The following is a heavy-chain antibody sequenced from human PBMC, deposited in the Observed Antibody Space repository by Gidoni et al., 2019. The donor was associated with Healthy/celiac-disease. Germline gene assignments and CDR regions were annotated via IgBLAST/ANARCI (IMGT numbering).Heavy chain of an antibody. Sequence: QVQLVESGGGVVQPGRSLIISCAASGFTFSRHGMAWVRQSPGKGLEWVAFIWYDGSNKYYADSVKGRFTISRDNSKNTLYLQMNSLRAEDTAVYYCASETYYYDSSGYYSMGQVDYWGQGTLVTVSS. CDR1: GFTFSRHG. CDR2: IWYDGSNK. J-gene: IGHJ4*02. V-gene: IGHV3-33*01. CDR3: ASETYYYDSSGYYSMGQVDY. D-gene: IGHD3-22*01.